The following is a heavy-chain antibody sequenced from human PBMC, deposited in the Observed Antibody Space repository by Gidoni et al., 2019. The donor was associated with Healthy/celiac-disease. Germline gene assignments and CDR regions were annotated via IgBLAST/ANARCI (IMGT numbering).Heavy chain of an antibody. D-gene: IGHD6-6*01. J-gene: IGHJ4*02. CDR3: ARDQALAALRGIFDY. Sequence: QVQLVESGGGVVQPGRSLRLSCAASGFTFSSTGMHWVRPAPGRGLEWVAVIWYDGSNKYYADSVKGRFTISRDNSKNTLYLQMNSLRAEDTAVYYCARDQALAALRGIFDYWGQGTLVTVSS. V-gene: IGHV3-33*01. CDR2: IWYDGSNK. CDR1: GFTFSSTG.